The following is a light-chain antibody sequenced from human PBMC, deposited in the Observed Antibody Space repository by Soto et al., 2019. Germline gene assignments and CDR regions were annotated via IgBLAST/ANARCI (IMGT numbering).Light chain of an antibody. CDR2: TND. V-gene: IGLV1-44*01. J-gene: IGLJ1*01. CDR1: SSNIGTSS. Sequence: QSVLTQPPSASGTPVQTVTISCSGSSSNIGTSSVHWYKHLPGTAPKPLIYTNDQRPSGVPDRFSGSKSGTSASLAISGLQSEDEADYCAVWDDSLNGHVFGAGTKVTVL. CDR3: AVWDDSLNGHV.